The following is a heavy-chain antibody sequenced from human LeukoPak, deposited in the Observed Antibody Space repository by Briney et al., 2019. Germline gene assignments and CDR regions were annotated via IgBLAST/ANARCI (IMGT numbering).Heavy chain of an antibody. CDR1: GGTFSSYA. CDR3: ARVGVGAITQYYYYGMDV. Sequence: SVKVSCKASGGTFSSYAISWVRQAPGQGLEWMGRIIPILGIANYAQKFQGRVTITADKSTSTAYMELSSLRSEDTAVYYCARVGVGAITQYYYYGMDVWGQGTTVIVSS. V-gene: IGHV1-69*04. J-gene: IGHJ6*02. D-gene: IGHD1-26*01. CDR2: IIPILGIA.